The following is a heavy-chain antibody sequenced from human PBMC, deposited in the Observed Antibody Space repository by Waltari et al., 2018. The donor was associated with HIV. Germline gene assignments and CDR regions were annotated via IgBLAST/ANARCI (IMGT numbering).Heavy chain of an antibody. CDR2: INQDGSDK. Sequence: EVQLVDSGGGLVQSGKSLRLSCAASGFIFSTYWMTWVRQAPGKGLEWVATINQDGSDKYYVDSVKGRFTISRNNAKKSLYLQMSSLRAEDSAVYYCVTGGGSTGVGDNWGQGGLVTVSS. J-gene: IGHJ4*02. CDR3: VTGGGSTGVGDN. CDR1: GFIFSTYW. V-gene: IGHV3-7*01. D-gene: IGHD3-16*01.